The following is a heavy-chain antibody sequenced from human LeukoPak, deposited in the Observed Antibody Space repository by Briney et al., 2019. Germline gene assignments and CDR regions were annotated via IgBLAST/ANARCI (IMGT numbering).Heavy chain of an antibody. CDR2: INPNSGGT. Sequence: ASVKVSCKASGYTFTGYYMHWVRQAPGQGLEWMGWINPNSGGTNYAQKFQGRVTMTRDTSISTAYMELSSLRSEDTAVYYCARGSRWFGELHYYYMDVWGKGTTVTISS. V-gene: IGHV1-2*02. CDR1: GYTFTGYY. CDR3: ARGSRWFGELHYYYMDV. J-gene: IGHJ6*03. D-gene: IGHD3-10*01.